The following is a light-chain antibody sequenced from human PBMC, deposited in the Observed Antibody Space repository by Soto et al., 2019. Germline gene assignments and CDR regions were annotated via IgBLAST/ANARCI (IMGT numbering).Light chain of an antibody. J-gene: IGKJ2*01. CDR3: QQDNNWPPVYT. CDR1: QNVNNK. V-gene: IGKV3D-15*01. Sequence: EIVMTQSPATLSVSPGERATLSCRASQNVNNKLAWYQQKPGQALRLLIYDSSTRATGIPARFSGSGSGTEFTLTIASLQSEDFAVYYCQQDNNWPPVYTFGLETKLEFK. CDR2: DSS.